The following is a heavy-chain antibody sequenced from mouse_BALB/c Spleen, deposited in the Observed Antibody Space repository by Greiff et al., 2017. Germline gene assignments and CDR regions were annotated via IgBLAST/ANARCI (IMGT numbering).Heavy chain of an antibody. D-gene: IGHD2-3*01. V-gene: IGHV1-61*01. J-gene: IGHJ4*01. Sequence: VKQRPGRGLEWIGRIDPSDSETHYNQKFKDKATLTVDKSSSTAYIQLSSLTSEDSAVYYCARSLYEENAMDYWGQGTSVTVSS. CDR3: ARSLYEENAMDY. CDR2: IDPSDSET.